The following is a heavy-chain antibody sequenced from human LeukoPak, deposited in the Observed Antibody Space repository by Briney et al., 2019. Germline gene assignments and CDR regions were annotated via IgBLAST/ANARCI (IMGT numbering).Heavy chain of an antibody. Sequence: ASVKVSCTASGYTFTGSYIHWGRQASGQGLEWMGWINPNSGGTNYAQKFQGRVTMTRDTSISTAYMELSRLRSDDTAVYYCARLTELRGIVGATGWFDPWGQGTLVTVSS. D-gene: IGHD1-26*01. CDR2: INPNSGGT. J-gene: IGHJ5*02. CDR3: ARLTELRGIVGATGWFDP. V-gene: IGHV1-2*02. CDR1: GYTFTGSY.